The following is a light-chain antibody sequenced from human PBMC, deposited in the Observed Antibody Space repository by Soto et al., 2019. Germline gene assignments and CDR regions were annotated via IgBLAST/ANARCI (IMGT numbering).Light chain of an antibody. V-gene: IGKV3-11*01. J-gene: IGKJ1*01. CDR2: DAS. CDR1: QSVTSY. CDR3: YQYGSTPPT. Sequence: EIVLTQSPATLSLSPGERATLSCRASQSVTSYLAWYQQKPGQAPRLLIYDASNRATGIPARFSGSGSETDFTLTISSLEPEDFVVFYCYQYGSTPPTFGQGTKVDIK.